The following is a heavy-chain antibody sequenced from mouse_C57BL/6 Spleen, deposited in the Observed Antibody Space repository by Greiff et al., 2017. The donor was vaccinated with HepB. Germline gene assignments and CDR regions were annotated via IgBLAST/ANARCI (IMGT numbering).Heavy chain of an antibody. CDR1: GFTFSSYA. D-gene: IGHD1-1*01. Sequence: EVQRVESGGGLVKPGGSLKLSCAASGFTFSSYAMSWVRQTPEKRLEWVATISDGGSYTYYPDNVKGRFTIARDNAKNNLYLQMSHRKSEDTAMYYCAREGGSSYYWYFDVWGTGTTVTVSS. V-gene: IGHV5-4*01. J-gene: IGHJ1*03. CDR2: ISDGGSYT. CDR3: AREGGSSYYWYFDV.